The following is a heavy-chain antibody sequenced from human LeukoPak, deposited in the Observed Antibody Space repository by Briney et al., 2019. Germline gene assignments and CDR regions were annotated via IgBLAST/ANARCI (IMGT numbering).Heavy chain of an antibody. V-gene: IGHV3-30*02. CDR1: GFTFSSYG. Sequence: GGSLRLSCAASGFTFSSYGMHWVRQAPGKGLEWVAFIRYDGSNKYYADSVKGRFTISRDNSKNTLYLQMNSLRAEDTAVYYCAKDGGYCSSTSCYIGYYYYMDVWGKGTTVTVSS. D-gene: IGHD2-2*02. J-gene: IGHJ6*03. CDR3: AKDGGYCSSTSCYIGYYYYMDV. CDR2: IRYDGSNK.